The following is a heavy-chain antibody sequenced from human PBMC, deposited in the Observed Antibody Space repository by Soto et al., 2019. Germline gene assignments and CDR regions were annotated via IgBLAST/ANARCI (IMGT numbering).Heavy chain of an antibody. CDR3: ARARVEHTSSWFFDY. V-gene: IGHV1-46*01. CDR1: GFSFSDYF. D-gene: IGHD6-13*01. Sequence: GASVKVSCKASGFSFSDYFMHWVRQAPGQGLEWMGIINPSGDSRSYAQKFQGRVTITRDTSTSTVYMDLSSLRYEDTAVYYCARARVEHTSSWFFDYWGQGTPVTVSS. J-gene: IGHJ4*02. CDR2: INPSGDSR.